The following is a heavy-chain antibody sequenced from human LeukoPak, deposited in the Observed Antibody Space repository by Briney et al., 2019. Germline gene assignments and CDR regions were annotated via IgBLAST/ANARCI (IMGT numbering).Heavy chain of an antibody. CDR3: ARLRGYCSSTSCYGGFDY. V-gene: IGHV5-51*01. CDR1: GYSFTSYW. Sequence: GESLKISCKGSGYSFTSYWIGWVRQMPGKGLEWMGIIYPGDSDTRYSPSFQGQVTISADKSISTAYLQWSSLKASDTAMYYCARLRGYCSSTSCYGGFDYWGQGTLVTVS. D-gene: IGHD2-2*01. J-gene: IGHJ4*02. CDR2: IYPGDSDT.